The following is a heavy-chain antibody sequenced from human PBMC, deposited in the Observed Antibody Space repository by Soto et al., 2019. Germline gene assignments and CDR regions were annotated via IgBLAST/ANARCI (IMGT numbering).Heavy chain of an antibody. CDR3: ARCSLVVIPVPGFDP. Sequence: PSETLSLTCTVSGGSIISGGYYWIWIRQHPGRGLEWIGYIYYNGNTYYNPSLKSRVTVSVDTSKNQFSLNVRSVTAADTAVYYCARCSLVVIPVPGFDPWGQGTLVTVSS. CDR2: IYYNGNT. CDR1: GGSIISGGYY. J-gene: IGHJ5*02. D-gene: IGHD2-15*01. V-gene: IGHV4-31*03.